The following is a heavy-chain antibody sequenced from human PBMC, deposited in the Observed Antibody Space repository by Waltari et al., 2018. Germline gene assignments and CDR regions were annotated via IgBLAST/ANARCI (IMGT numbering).Heavy chain of an antibody. D-gene: IGHD3-3*01. CDR1: GASIRGYH. Sequence: VQLQESGPGLVKPSETLSLTCAVSGASIRGYHWTWIRQPPGGGLEWIGHFSYSGDPAYGPSLRSRVTISVDTSKNHFSLKLTSVTAADTAVYYCARATVFGVVTDTFDIWSQGTMVTVSS. J-gene: IGHJ3*02. CDR3: ARATVFGVVTDTFDI. CDR2: FSYSGDP. V-gene: IGHV4-59*01.